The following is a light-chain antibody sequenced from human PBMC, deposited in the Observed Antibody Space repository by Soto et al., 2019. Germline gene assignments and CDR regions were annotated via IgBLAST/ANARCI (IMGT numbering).Light chain of an antibody. CDR1: SSNIGAGYD. J-gene: IGLJ3*02. Sequence: QSVLTQPPSVSGAPGQRVTISCTGSSSNIGAGYDVHWYQQLPGTAPKLLIHSNNNRPSGVPDRFSGSKSGTSASLAITGLQAEDEADYYCQSFDSSLSGWVFGGGTKVTVL. V-gene: IGLV1-40*01. CDR3: QSFDSSLSGWV. CDR2: SNN.